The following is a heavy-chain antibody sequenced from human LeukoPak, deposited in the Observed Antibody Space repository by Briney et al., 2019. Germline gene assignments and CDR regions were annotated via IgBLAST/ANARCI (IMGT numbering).Heavy chain of an antibody. D-gene: IGHD3-22*01. J-gene: IGHJ4*02. CDR2: INAGGGAT. V-gene: IGHV1-46*01. CDR3: ARGVYYYHSGGYYDFDY. Sequence: ASAKVSCKTSGDTFTNYWVHWVRQAPGQGLQWMGFINAGGGATTYAQNFQGRVTMTRDTSSSTVYLDLSSLRSEDTAVYYCARGVYYYHSGGYYDFDYWGQGTLVTVSS. CDR1: GDTFTNYW.